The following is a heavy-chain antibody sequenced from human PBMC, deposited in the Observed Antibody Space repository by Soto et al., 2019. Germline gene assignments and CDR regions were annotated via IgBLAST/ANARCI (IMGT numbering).Heavy chain of an antibody. CDR3: ARTGLYCSGGSCYFPEFDY. Sequence: ASVKVSCKASGYTFTSYGISWVRQAPGQGLEWMGWISAYNGNTKYSQKFQGRVTITRDTSASTAYMELSSLRSEDTAVYYCARTGLYCSGGSCYFPEFDYWGQGTLVTVSS. V-gene: IGHV1-18*01. D-gene: IGHD2-15*01. J-gene: IGHJ4*02. CDR2: ISAYNGNT. CDR1: GYTFTSYG.